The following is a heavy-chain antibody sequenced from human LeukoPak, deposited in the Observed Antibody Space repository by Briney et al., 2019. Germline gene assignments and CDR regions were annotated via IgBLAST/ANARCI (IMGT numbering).Heavy chain of an antibody. CDR1: GFTFSSYA. CDR3: ARDPVPATARHFDY. Sequence: PVGSLRHSCAASGFTFSSYAMHWVRQAPGKGLEWVAVTSSDGNIKYYADSVKGRFTISRDNSKNTLYLQMNSLRGEDTGVYYCARDPVPATARHFDYWGQGTLVTVSS. CDR2: TSSDGNIK. J-gene: IGHJ4*02. D-gene: IGHD1-1*01. V-gene: IGHV3-30-3*01.